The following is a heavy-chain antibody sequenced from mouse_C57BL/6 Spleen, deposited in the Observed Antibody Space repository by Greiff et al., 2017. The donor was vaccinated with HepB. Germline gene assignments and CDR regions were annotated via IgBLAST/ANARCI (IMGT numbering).Heavy chain of an antibody. V-gene: IGHV3-8*01. J-gene: IGHJ1*03. CDR3: ATGSFSGSSYSWYFDV. CDR1: GYSITSDY. D-gene: IGHD1-1*01. Sequence: EVKLVESGPGLAKPSQTLSLTCSVPGYSITSDYWNWIRKFPGNKLEYMGYISYSGSTYYNPSLKSRISITRDTSKNQYYLQLNSVTTEDTATYYFATGSFSGSSYSWYFDVWGTGTTVTVSS. CDR2: ISYSGST.